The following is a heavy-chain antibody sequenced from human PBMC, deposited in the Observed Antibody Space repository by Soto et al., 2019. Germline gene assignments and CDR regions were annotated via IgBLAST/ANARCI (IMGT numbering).Heavy chain of an antibody. V-gene: IGHV3-48*02. CDR3: ARGRANYYFDF. Sequence: XGSQWLACKAAGVIFSGYRLDWARQAPGKGLEWIAYISGGGVPVYYADSVKGRFTISRDNAKNSLYLQLNHLRDEDTAIYYCARGRANYYFDFWGQGALVTVSS. CDR2: ISGGGVPV. CDR1: GVIFSGYR. J-gene: IGHJ4*02. D-gene: IGHD1-1*01.